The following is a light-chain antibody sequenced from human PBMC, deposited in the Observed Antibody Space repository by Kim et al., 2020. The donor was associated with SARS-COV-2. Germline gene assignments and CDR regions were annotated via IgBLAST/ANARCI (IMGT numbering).Light chain of an antibody. CDR3: QQYGTSPVT. V-gene: IGKV3-20*01. Sequence: SPGERATLSYRASQSVNSDYLAWYQRKPGQAPRLLIYGASSRAAGIPDRFSGSGSGTDVTISINRLEPEDFAVYDCQQYGTSPVTFGGGTKVDIK. J-gene: IGKJ4*01. CDR1: QSVNSDY. CDR2: GAS.